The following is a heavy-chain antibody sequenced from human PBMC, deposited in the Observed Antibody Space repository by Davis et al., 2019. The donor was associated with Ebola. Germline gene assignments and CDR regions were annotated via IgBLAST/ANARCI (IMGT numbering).Heavy chain of an antibody. J-gene: IGHJ5*02. CDR3: ARDYDILTGYYNVFNWFDP. V-gene: IGHV1-18*01. D-gene: IGHD3-9*01. Sequence: ASVKVSCKASGYTFTSYGISWVRQAPGQGLEWMGWISAYNGNTNYAQKLQGRVTMTTDTSTSTAYMELRSLRSDDTAVYYCARDYDILTGYYNVFNWFDPWGQGTLVTVSS. CDR2: ISAYNGNT. CDR1: GYTFTSYG.